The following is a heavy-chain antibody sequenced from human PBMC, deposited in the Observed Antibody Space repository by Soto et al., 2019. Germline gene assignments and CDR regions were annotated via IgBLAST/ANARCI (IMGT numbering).Heavy chain of an antibody. CDR2: IKSKTDGGTT. V-gene: IGHV3-15*01. J-gene: IGHJ3*02. D-gene: IGHD2-15*01. CDR3: TTYCSGGSCYSGDRDDAFDI. CDR1: GFTFSNAW. Sequence: VQLVQSGAEVKKPGGSLRLSCAASGFTFSNAWMSWVRQAPGKGLEWVGRIKSKTDGGTTDYAAPVKGRFTISRDDSKNTLYLQMNSLKTEDTAVYYCTTYCSGGSCYSGDRDDAFDIWGQGTMVTVSS.